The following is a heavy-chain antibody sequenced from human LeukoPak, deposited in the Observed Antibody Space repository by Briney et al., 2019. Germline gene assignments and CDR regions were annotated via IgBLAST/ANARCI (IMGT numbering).Heavy chain of an antibody. CDR1: GFTFSSYA. V-gene: IGHV3-23*01. J-gene: IGHJ2*01. CDR3: AKVGPSVTGTGWYFDL. CDR2: ISSSTDTT. D-gene: IGHD6-19*01. Sequence: GGSLRLSCAASGFTFSSYALTWVRQAPGKGLECVSYISSSTDTTFYADSVKGRFTISRDNSRGTLYLQMNSLRAEDTAVYYCAKVGPSVTGTGWYFDLWGRGTLVAVSS.